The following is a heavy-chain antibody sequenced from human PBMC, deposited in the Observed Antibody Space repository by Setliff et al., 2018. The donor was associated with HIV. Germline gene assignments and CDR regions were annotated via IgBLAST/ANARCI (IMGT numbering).Heavy chain of an antibody. CDR2: ISGYNGNT. D-gene: IGHD5-18*01. CDR1: GYTFINFG. V-gene: IGHV1-18*04. Sequence: ASVKVSCKASGYTFINFGITWVRQAPGQGLEGVGYISGYNGNTKYAQNVQGRVTMTTDTSTSTAYMELRSLIYDDTAVYYCARDPRSGYDSDTAMVTVYYYFMDVWGKGTTVTVSS. J-gene: IGHJ6*03. CDR3: ARDPRSGYDSDTAMVTVYYYFMDV.